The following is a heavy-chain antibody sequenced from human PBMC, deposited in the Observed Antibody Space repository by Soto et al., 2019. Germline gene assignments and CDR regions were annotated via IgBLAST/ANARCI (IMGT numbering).Heavy chain of an antibody. V-gene: IGHV3-23*01. CDR1: GFTFSSYA. Sequence: GGSLRLSCAASGFTFSSYAMSWVRQAPGKGLEWVSAISGSGGSTYYADSVKGRFTISRDNSKNTVYLQMNDLRVEDAAEYFCAKDSWAIFGVPAGEYYAMDVWGQGITVTV. J-gene: IGHJ6*02. CDR3: AKDSWAIFGVPAGEYYAMDV. D-gene: IGHD3-3*01. CDR2: ISGSGGST.